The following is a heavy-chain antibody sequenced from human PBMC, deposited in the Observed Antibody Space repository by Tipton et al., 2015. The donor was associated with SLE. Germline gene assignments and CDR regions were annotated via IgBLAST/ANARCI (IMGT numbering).Heavy chain of an antibody. J-gene: IGHJ3*02. CDR3: ARHGSRNVDDAIDI. V-gene: IGHV1-69*05. D-gene: IGHD1-14*01. Sequence: QLVQSGAEVKKPGSSVKVSCKASGGTFSSYAISWERQAPGQGLEWMGGIIPILGIANYAKKFQGRATITTEVSTRPAYMELSSLRSEETAVYYSARHGSRNVDDAIDIWGQVTMVTVTS. CDR1: GGTFSSYA. CDR2: IIPILGIA.